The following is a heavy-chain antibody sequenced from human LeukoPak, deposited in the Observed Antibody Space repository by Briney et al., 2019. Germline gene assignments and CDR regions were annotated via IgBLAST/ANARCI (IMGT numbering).Heavy chain of an antibody. D-gene: IGHD3-16*01. Sequence: SETLSLTCTVSGDSINSLDLWSWVRQPPGKGLEWIGEMYLSGTTHSNPSVKSRVTISIDKSKNQFFLNLSSVTAADTAVYYCGGLGGVYGRGLYYFYFDFWGKGTRVTVSS. J-gene: IGHJ4*02. CDR1: GDSINSLDL. CDR2: MYLSGTT. CDR3: GGLGGVYGRGLYYFYFDF. V-gene: IGHV4-4*02.